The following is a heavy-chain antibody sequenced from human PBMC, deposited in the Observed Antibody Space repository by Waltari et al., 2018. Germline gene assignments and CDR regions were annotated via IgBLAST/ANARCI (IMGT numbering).Heavy chain of an antibody. CDR1: GYSFTSYW. CDR2: IYPGDSDT. D-gene: IGHD6-13*01. Sequence: EVQLVQSGAEVKKPGESLKISCKGSGYSFTSYWIGWVRQMPGKGLEWMGIIYPGDSDTRYSPSFQGQGTSSADKSSSTAYLQWSSLKASDTAMYYCARHQLGIRDAFDIWGQGTMVTVSS. V-gene: IGHV5-51*01. J-gene: IGHJ3*02. CDR3: ARHQLGIRDAFDI.